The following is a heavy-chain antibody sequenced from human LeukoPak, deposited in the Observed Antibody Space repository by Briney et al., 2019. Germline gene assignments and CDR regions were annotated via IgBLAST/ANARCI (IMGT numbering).Heavy chain of an antibody. D-gene: IGHD6-19*01. V-gene: IGHV3-23*01. J-gene: IGHJ4*02. CDR3: ASSGWYRLNLGGALGDY. Sequence: GGSLRLSCAASGFTFSSYAMSWVRQAPGKGLEWVSAISGSGGSTYYADSVKGRFTISRDNSKNTLYLQMNSLRAEDTAVYYCASSGWYRLNLGGALGDYWGQGTLVTVSS. CDR1: GFTFSSYA. CDR2: ISGSGGST.